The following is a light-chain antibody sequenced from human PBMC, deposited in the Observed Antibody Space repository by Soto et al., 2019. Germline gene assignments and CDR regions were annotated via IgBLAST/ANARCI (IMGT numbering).Light chain of an antibody. CDR1: QSVSSSY. CDR2: RAS. J-gene: IGKJ1*01. CDR3: QQYVSSDT. V-gene: IGKV3-20*01. Sequence: VITHSRRTISLSPGKRPALFWRDSQSVSSSYLAWYQQKPGQAPRHLIYRASNRATGIPDRFSGSGSGTDFTLTFIRLEPEDFAVYYCQQYVSSDTFGQGAKADIK.